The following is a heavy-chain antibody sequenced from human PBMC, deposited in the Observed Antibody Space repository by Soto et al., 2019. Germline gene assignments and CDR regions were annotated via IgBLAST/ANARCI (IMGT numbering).Heavy chain of an antibody. J-gene: IGHJ4*02. D-gene: IGHD6-6*01. V-gene: IGHV1-24*01. Sequence: GASVKVSCKVSGYTLTELSMHWVLQAPGKGLEWMGGFDPEDGETIYAQKFQGRVTMTEDTSTDTAYMELSSLRSEDTAVYYCATCSSSSGPFDYWGQGTLVTVSS. CDR3: ATCSSSSGPFDY. CDR1: GYTLTELS. CDR2: FDPEDGET.